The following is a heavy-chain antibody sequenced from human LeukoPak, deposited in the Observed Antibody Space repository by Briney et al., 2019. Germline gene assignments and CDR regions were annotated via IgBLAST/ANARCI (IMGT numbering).Heavy chain of an antibody. CDR3: ARAYSDSSGDSCYFRY. Sequence: PSETLSLTCTVSGASISSYYWNWIRQPPGKGLEWIGYLYYSGRTNYNPSLKSRVTISVVTSNNQFSLKLSSVTAADTAVYYCARAYSDSSGDSCYFRYWGQGTLVTVSS. J-gene: IGHJ4*02. CDR2: LYYSGRT. CDR1: GASISSYY. V-gene: IGHV4-59*01. D-gene: IGHD2-15*01.